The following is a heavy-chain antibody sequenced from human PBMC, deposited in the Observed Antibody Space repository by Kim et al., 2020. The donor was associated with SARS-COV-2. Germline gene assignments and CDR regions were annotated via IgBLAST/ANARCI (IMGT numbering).Heavy chain of an antibody. CDR3: AKDWVWYSSSWYPDY. D-gene: IGHD6-13*01. CDR1: GFTFSSYG. Sequence: GGSLRLSCAASGFTFSSYGMHWVRQAPGKGLEWVAVISYDGSNKYYADSVKGRFTISRDNSKNTLYLQMNSLRAEDTAVYYCAKDWVWYSSSWYPDYWGQGTLVTGSS. V-gene: IGHV3-30*18. CDR2: ISYDGSNK. J-gene: IGHJ4*02.